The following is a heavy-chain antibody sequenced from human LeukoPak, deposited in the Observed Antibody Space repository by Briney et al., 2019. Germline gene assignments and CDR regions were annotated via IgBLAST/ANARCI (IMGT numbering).Heavy chain of an antibody. CDR2: ISAYNGNT. CDR3: ARVVVAASNYYMDV. V-gene: IGHV1-18*04. J-gene: IGHJ6*03. D-gene: IGHD2-15*01. Sequence: GASVKVSCKASGYTFTGYYMHWVRQAPGQGLEWMGWISAYNGNTNYAQKLQGRVTMTTDTSTSTAYMELRSLRSDDTAVYYCARVVVAASNYYMDVWGKGTTVTVSS. CDR1: GYTFTGYY.